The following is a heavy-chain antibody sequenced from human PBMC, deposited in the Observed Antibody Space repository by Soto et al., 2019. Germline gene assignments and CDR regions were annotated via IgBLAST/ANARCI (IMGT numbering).Heavy chain of an antibody. CDR2: IYYSGST. D-gene: IGHD1-26*01. CDR1: GGSISSYY. CDR3: ARDRIVGATTRYYGMDV. Sequence: SETLSLTCTVPGGSISSYYWSWIRQPPGKGLEWIGYIYYSGSTNYNPSLKSRFTISVDTSQNQFSLKLSSVTAADTAVYYCARDRIVGATTRYYGMDVWGQGTTVTVSS. V-gene: IGHV4-59*12. J-gene: IGHJ6*02.